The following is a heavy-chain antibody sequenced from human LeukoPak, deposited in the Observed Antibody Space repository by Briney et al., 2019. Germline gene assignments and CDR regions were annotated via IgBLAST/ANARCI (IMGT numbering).Heavy chain of an antibody. CDR2: INPSGGST. Sequence: VASVKVSCKASGYTFTSYFIHWVRQAPGQGLEWMGIINPSGGSTSYAQKFQGRVTMTRDMSTSTVYMELSSLRSEDTAVYYCAKGSLVHRFDPWGQGTLVTVSS. J-gene: IGHJ5*02. CDR1: GYTFTSYF. CDR3: AKGSLVHRFDP. D-gene: IGHD1-26*01. V-gene: IGHV1-46*01.